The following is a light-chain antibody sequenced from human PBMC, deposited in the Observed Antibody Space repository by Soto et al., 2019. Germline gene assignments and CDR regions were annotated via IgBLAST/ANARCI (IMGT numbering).Light chain of an antibody. CDR3: SSYAGSNIHYV. J-gene: IGLJ1*01. V-gene: IGLV2-14*01. CDR1: SSDVGGYDY. Sequence: QSALTQPASVSGSPGQSITISCTGTSSDVGGYDYVSWYQQHPGKAPKFMIYEVTNRPSGVSHRFSGSKSGNTASLTISGLQAEDEADYYCSSYAGSNIHYVFGTGTKVTVL. CDR2: EVT.